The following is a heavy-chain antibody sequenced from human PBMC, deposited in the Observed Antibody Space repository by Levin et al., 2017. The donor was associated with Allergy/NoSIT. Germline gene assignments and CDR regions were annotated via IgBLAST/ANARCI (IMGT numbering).Heavy chain of an antibody. CDR3: GGYNYFDP. CDR1: GFTFSSSG. J-gene: IGHJ5*02. CDR2: ISDTGTYK. V-gene: IGHV3-21*01. Sequence: LSLTCAASGFTFSSSGMTWVRQAPGKGLEWVSTISDTGTYKYHADSVKGRFTISRDNAKKFLFLQMNSLRAEDTAVYYCGGYNYFDPWGQGTLVTVSS.